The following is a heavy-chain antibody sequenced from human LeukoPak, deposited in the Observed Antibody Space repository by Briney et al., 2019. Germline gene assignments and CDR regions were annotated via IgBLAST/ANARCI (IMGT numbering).Heavy chain of an antibody. Sequence: SETLSLTCIVSGDSIISDTYYWGWIRQPPGKGLEWIGSIYYRGRTSYNPSLESRVTISVDTSKNQFSLKLSSVTAADTAVYYCARWGKGAKQQLTLDNWFDPWGQGTLVTVSS. D-gene: IGHD6-13*01. J-gene: IGHJ5*02. CDR3: ARWGKGAKQQLTLDNWFDP. V-gene: IGHV4-39*07. CDR1: GDSIISDTYY. CDR2: IYYRGRT.